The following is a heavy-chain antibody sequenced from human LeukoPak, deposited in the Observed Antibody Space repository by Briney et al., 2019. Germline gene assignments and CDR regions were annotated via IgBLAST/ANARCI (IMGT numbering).Heavy chain of an antibody. CDR1: GYTFTSYA. CDR3: ARNAVNYYGSGSYRYFDL. J-gene: IGHJ2*01. Sequence: GASVKVSCKASGYTFTSYAMHWVRQAPGQRLEWMGWINAGNGNTKYSQKFQGRVTMTRDTSTRIVYMELSSLRSEDTALYYCARNAVNYYGSGSYRYFDLWGRGTLITVSS. V-gene: IGHV1-3*01. CDR2: INAGNGNT. D-gene: IGHD3-10*01.